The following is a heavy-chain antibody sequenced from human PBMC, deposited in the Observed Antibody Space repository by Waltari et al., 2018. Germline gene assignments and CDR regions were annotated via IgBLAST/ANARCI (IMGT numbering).Heavy chain of an antibody. CDR3: ARDGYNWIAFDV. Sequence: EAQLWESGGGLVQPGGSLRVSCAASGFTVSSYAMSWVRQAPGKGLEGVSEISGTGSNTYYADSVKGRFTISKDNSKNILYLQMDSLRAEDTAVYYCARDGYNWIAFDVWGQGVLVTVSS. J-gene: IGHJ4*02. CDR1: GFTVSSYA. V-gene: IGHV3-23*01. D-gene: IGHD5-12*01. CDR2: ISGTGSNT.